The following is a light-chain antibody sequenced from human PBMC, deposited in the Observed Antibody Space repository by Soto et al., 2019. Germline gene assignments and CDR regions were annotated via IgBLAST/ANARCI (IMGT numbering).Light chain of an antibody. CDR3: QQYSSLPHT. CDR1: QSVSNRY. Sequence: ESVLTQSPGTLSLSPGERATLSCRASQSVSNRYLAWYQQKPGQAPRLLIYGISNSATGIPDRFRGSGSGTDFTLTISRLEPEDVVLYYCQQYSSLPHTFGQGTKLEV. J-gene: IGKJ2*01. CDR2: GIS. V-gene: IGKV3-20*01.